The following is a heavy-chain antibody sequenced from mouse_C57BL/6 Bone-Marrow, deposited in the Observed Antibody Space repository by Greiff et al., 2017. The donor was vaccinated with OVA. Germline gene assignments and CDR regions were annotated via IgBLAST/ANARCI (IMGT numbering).Heavy chain of an antibody. V-gene: IGHV14-4*01. D-gene: IGHD2-4*01. CDR3: TVIYYDYDAFAY. CDR2: IDPENGDT. CDR1: GFNIKDDY. Sequence: VQLQQSGAELVRPGASVKLSCTASGFNIKDDYMHWVKQRPEQGLEWIGWIDPENGDTEYASKFQGKATITADTSSNTAYLQLSSLTSEDTAVYYCTVIYYDYDAFAYWGQGTLVTVSA. J-gene: IGHJ3*01.